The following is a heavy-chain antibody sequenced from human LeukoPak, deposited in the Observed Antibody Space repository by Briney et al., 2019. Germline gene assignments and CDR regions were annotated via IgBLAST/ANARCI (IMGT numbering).Heavy chain of an antibody. D-gene: IGHD6-19*01. J-gene: IGHJ4*02. CDR2: ISWNSGSI. CDR1: GFTFDDYA. V-gene: IGHV3-9*01. CDR3: AKDPYSSCWYYFDY. Sequence: GGSLRLSCAASGFTFDDYAMHWVRQAPGKGLEWVSGISWNSGSIDYADSVKGRFTISRDNAKNSLYLQMNSLRAEDTALYYCAKDPYSSCWYYFDYWGQGTLVTVSS.